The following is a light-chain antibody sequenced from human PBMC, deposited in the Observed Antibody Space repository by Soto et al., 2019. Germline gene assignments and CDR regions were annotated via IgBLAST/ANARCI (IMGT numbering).Light chain of an antibody. CDR1: QDVSSD. V-gene: IGKV3-15*01. CDR3: QQYNNWPPYT. CDR2: GAS. J-gene: IGKJ2*01. Sequence: EIVMTQSPATLSVSPGERATLSCRASQDVSSDLVWYQQKPGQAPRLVIYGASTRATGVPARFSGSGSGTEFTLTINSLQSEDFAVYYCQQYNNWPPYTFGQGTKVDIK.